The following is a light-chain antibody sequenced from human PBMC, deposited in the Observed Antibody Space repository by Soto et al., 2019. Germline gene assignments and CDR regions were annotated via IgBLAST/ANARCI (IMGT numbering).Light chain of an antibody. Sequence: QSVLTQPASVSGSPGRSITVSCTGTTNDVGSYSPVSWYQQHAGKAPKLLLYEGSKRPSGVSNRFSGSKSGNTASLTISGLQAEDEADYYCCLYVRSDSFVFGTGTKVTVL. CDR1: TNDVGSYSP. CDR3: CLYVRSDSFV. J-gene: IGLJ1*01. V-gene: IGLV2-23*01. CDR2: EGS.